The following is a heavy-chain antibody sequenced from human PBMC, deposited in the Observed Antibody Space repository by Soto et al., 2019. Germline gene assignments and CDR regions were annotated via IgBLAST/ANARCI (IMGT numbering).Heavy chain of an antibody. D-gene: IGHD3-22*01. J-gene: IGHJ4*02. CDR2: ISGSGAST. Sequence: GGSLRLSCAASAFTFTNYAMSWVRQAPGKGLEWVSAISGSGASTYYADFVKGRFTISRDNSKNTLYLQMNSLRAEDTAVYYCARLSPPQNYYDSSGYRYFDYWGQGTLVTVSS. V-gene: IGHV3-23*01. CDR3: ARLSPPQNYYDSSGYRYFDY. CDR1: AFTFTNYA.